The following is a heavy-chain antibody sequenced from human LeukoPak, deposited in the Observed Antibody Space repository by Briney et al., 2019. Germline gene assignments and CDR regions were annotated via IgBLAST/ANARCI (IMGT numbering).Heavy chain of an antibody. CDR1: GFTLSTFG. D-gene: IGHD3-10*01. Sequence: GTSLRLSCAASGFTLSTFGMHWVRQAPGKGLEWVAVTSYDGNDTYYADSVRGRFTVSRDNSKNTLYLQVNSLRAEDTAVYYCAKDPCYYGSGSYVGDWGQGTLVTVSS. CDR2: TSYDGNDT. V-gene: IGHV3-30*18. CDR3: AKDPCYYGSGSYVGD. J-gene: IGHJ4*02.